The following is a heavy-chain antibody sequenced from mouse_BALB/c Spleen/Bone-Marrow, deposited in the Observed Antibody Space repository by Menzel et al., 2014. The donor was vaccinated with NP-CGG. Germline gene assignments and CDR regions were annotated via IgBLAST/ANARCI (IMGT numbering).Heavy chain of an antibody. D-gene: IGHD2-4*01. Sequence: QVTLKVCGPGILQPSQTLSLPCSFSGFSLSTSGMGVSWIRQPSGKGLEWLAHIYWDDDRRFNPSLKSRLTISKDTSSNQVFLRITSVDTADSATYYCARRESPYDYDVRFEYWGQGTTLTVSS. CDR2: IYWDDDR. CDR3: ARRESPYDYDVRFEY. J-gene: IGHJ2*01. CDR1: GFSLSTSGMG. V-gene: IGHV8-12*01.